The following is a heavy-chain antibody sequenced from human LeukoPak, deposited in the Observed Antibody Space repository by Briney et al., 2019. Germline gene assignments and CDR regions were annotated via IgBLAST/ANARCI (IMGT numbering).Heavy chain of an antibody. J-gene: IGHJ5*02. V-gene: IGHV1-69*04. D-gene: IGHD1-26*01. CDR3: ARMSVGASSPWFDP. Sequence: GASVKVSCKASGGTFGSHGIGWVRQAPGHGLEWMGRIIPILNIANSAQEFQGRVTITADTSTATAYMELNSLRPEDTAVYYCARMSVGASSPWFDPWGQGTLVTVSS. CDR2: IIPILNIA. CDR1: GGTFGSHG.